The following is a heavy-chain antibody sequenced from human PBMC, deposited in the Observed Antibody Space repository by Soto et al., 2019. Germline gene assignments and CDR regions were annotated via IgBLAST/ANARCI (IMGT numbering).Heavy chain of an antibody. D-gene: IGHD1-26*01. CDR3: AKFGEGATTGGWFDP. Sequence: EVQLLESGGGLVQPGGSLRLSCAASGFTFSSYAMSWVRQAPGKGLEWVSAISRSGGSTYYADSVKGRFTISRDNSKNTLYLQMNSLRAEDTAVYYCAKFGEGATTGGWFDPWGQGTLVTVSS. CDR1: GFTFSSYA. V-gene: IGHV3-23*01. CDR2: ISRSGGST. J-gene: IGHJ5*02.